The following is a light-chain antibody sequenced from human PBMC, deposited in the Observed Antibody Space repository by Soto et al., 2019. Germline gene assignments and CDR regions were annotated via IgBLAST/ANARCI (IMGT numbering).Light chain of an antibody. V-gene: IGLV2-14*01. CDR3: SSYTSSTTPV. J-gene: IGLJ2*01. Sequence: QSALTQPASVSGSPGQSITISCTGTSSDVGAYNYVSWFQQHPGKAPKLMIYEVSHRPSGVSNRFSGSKSGNTASLTISGLQAEDDADYYCSSYTSSTTPVFGGGTQLTVL. CDR1: SSDVGAYNY. CDR2: EVS.